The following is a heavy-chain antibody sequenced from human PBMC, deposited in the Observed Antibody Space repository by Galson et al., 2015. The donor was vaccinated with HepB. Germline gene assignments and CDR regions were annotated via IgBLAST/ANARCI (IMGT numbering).Heavy chain of an antibody. Sequence: LTCAVYGGSFSGYYWSWIRQPPGKGLEWIGEINHSGSTNYNPSLKSRVTISVDTSKNQFSLKLSSVTAADTAVYYCARVGGAARPRGYWYFDLWGRGTLVTVSS. J-gene: IGHJ2*01. CDR3: ARVGGAARPRGYWYFDL. V-gene: IGHV4-34*01. CDR1: GGSFSGYY. CDR2: INHSGST. D-gene: IGHD6-6*01.